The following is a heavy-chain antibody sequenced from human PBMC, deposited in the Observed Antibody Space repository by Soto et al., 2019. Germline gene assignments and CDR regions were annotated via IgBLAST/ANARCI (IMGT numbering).Heavy chain of an antibody. Sequence: GASVKVSCKASGYTFPGYYLHWVRQAPGQGLEWMGWINPNSGGTNYAQKFQGRVTMTRDTSISTAYMELSRLRSDDTAVYYCARDDRPPEYYYDSGSYYNSGFDYWGQGTLVTVSS. V-gene: IGHV1-2*02. CDR3: ARDDRPPEYYYDSGSYYNSGFDY. CDR1: GYTFPGYY. J-gene: IGHJ4*02. CDR2: INPNSGGT. D-gene: IGHD3-10*01.